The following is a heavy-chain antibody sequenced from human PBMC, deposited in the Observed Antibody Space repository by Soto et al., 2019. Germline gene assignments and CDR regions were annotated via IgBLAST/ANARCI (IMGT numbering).Heavy chain of an antibody. J-gene: IGHJ4*02. Sequence: GGSLRLSCAASGFIFSNAEMNWVRQAPGKGLEWVSHISNTGSTVFYADSVKGRFTISRDNTKNSLYLQMNSLRAGDTAVYYCARAGYESRGYYFFDSWGQGAQVTVSS. CDR3: ARAGYESRGYYFFDS. CDR1: GFIFSNAE. CDR2: ISNTGSTV. D-gene: IGHD3-22*01. V-gene: IGHV3-48*03.